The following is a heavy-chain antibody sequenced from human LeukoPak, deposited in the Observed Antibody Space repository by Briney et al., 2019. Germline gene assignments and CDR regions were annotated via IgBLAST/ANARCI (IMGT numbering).Heavy chain of an antibody. CDR2: ISSSGDST. D-gene: IGHD3-10*01. CDR1: GFTFSSHG. V-gene: IGHV3-23*01. CDR3: ARGSGSWGRDIDS. Sequence: GGSLRLSCAASGFTFSSHGMSWVRQAPGKGRGGVAVISSSGDSTYYADSVKGRFTISRDNSKNTLYLQMNSLRAEDTAIYYCARGSGSWGRDIDSWGQGTLVTVSS. J-gene: IGHJ4*02.